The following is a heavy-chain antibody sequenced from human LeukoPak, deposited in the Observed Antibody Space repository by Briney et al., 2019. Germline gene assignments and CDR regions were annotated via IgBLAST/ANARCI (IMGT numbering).Heavy chain of an antibody. D-gene: IGHD3-10*01. CDR1: GYTFTSYG. CDR2: ISAYNGNT. CDR3: ARDKGILLWFGELSNFDY. Sequence: ASVKVSCKASGYTFTSYGISWVRQAPGQGLEWMGWISAYNGNTNYAQKLQGRVTMTTDTSTSIGYMELRSLRSDDTAVYYCARDKGILLWFGELSNFDYWGQGTLVTVSS. J-gene: IGHJ4*02. V-gene: IGHV1-18*04.